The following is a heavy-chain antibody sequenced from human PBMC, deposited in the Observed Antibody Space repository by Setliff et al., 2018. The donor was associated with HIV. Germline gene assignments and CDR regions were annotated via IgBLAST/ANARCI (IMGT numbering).Heavy chain of an antibody. CDR1: CASISSYY. Sequence: SETLSLTCSVSCASISSYYWSWIRQPPGKGREWIGYISPTGNTNYNPSLKSRVTISTDTSKNQFSLNVRSVTAADTAVYFCAKSSPSIGYISDHWGQGTLVTV. V-gene: IGHV4-59*03. CDR2: ISPTGNT. D-gene: IGHD5-18*01. J-gene: IGHJ4*02. CDR3: AKSSPSIGYISDH.